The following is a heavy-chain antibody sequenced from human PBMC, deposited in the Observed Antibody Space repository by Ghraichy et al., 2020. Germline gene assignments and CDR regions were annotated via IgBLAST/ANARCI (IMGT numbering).Heavy chain of an antibody. Sequence: ASVKVSCKASGYTFTSYGISWVRQAPGQGLEWMGWISAYNGNTNYAQKLQGRVTMTTDTSTSTAYMELRSLRSDDTAVYYCARSNYYDSSGYHLDYWGQGTLVTVSS. CDR1: GYTFTSYG. J-gene: IGHJ4*02. V-gene: IGHV1-18*01. D-gene: IGHD3-22*01. CDR2: ISAYNGNT. CDR3: ARSNYYDSSGYHLDY.